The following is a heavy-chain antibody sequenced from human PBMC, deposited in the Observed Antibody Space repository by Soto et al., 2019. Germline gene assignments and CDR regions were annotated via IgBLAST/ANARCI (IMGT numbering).Heavy chain of an antibody. V-gene: IGHV3-30*03. CDR3: APGRYCDWPLGVGY. Sequence: QVQLVESGGGVVQPGRSLRLSCAASGFTFSNYAMHWVRQAPGTGLEWVAVVSYDGSNKYYADSVKGRFTISRDNSKNTLYLQVNSLRANDTAIYYCAPGRYCDWPLGVGYWGQGTLVTVSS. J-gene: IGHJ4*02. CDR2: VSYDGSNK. D-gene: IGHD3-9*01. CDR1: GFTFSNYA.